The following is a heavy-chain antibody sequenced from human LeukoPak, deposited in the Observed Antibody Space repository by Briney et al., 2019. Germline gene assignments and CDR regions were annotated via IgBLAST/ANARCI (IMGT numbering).Heavy chain of an antibody. V-gene: IGHV3-7*03. D-gene: IGHD6-19*01. CDR1: GFTFSRSW. J-gene: IGHJ4*02. Sequence: GGSLRLSCEASGFTFSRSWMSWVRQAPGKGLEGVANIKEDGSEKYYMDSVKGRFTISRDNAKSSLYLQMDSLRAEDTAIYYCAGDRNSDWYSPLDYWGQGSQVTVSP. CDR3: AGDRNSDWYSPLDY. CDR2: IKEDGSEK.